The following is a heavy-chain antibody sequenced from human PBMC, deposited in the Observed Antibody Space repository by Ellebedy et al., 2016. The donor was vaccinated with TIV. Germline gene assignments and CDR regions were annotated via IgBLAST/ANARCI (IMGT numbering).Heavy chain of an antibody. CDR3: TKEGGYSYGNWFDR. CDR2: ISGSGGST. J-gene: IGHJ5*02. D-gene: IGHD5-18*01. CDR1: GYIFSDYA. Sequence: PGGSLRLSCAASGYIFSDYAMSWVRQAPGKGLEWVSAISGSGGSTDHADSVKGRFSISRDPSKNMVYLQMNSLRGEDTAIYYCTKEGGYSYGNWFDRWGQGILVTVSS. V-gene: IGHV3-23*01.